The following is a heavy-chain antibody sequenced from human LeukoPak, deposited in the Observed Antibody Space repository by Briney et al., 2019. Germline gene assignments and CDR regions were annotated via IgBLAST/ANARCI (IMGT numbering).Heavy chain of an antibody. J-gene: IGHJ3*02. D-gene: IGHD3-16*02. CDR2: MNPNSGNT. CDR3: ARSFRAFDI. V-gene: IGHV1-8*02. Sequence: ASVKVSCKASGYTFTGYYMHWVRQAPGQGLEWMGWMNPNSGNTGYAQKFQGRVTMTRNTSISTAYMELSSLRSEDTAVYYCARSFRAFDIWGQGTMVTVSS. CDR1: GYTFTGYY.